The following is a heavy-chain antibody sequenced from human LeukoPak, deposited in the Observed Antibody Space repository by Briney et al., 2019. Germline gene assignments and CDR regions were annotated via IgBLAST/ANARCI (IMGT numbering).Heavy chain of an antibody. CDR1: GYSISSGYY. J-gene: IGHJ4*02. V-gene: IGHV4-38-2*02. CDR2: IYHSGST. Sequence: PSETLSLTCTVSGYSISSGYYWGWIRQPPGKGLEWIGSIYHSGSTYYNPSLKSRVTISVDTSKNQFSLKLSSVTAADTAVYYCARDLDLTGSFDYWGQGTLVTVSS. D-gene: IGHD3-9*01. CDR3: ARDLDLTGSFDY.